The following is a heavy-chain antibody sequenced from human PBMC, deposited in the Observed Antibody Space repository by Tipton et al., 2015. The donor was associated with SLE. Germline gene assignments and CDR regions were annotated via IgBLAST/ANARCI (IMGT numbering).Heavy chain of an antibody. CDR1: GGSFSGYY. CDR3: ARGLPATSWFDP. V-gene: IGHV4-34*01. CDR2: INHSGST. Sequence: TLSLTCAVYGGSFSGYYWSWIRQPPGKGLGWIGEINHSGSTNYNPSLKSRLTISVDTSKNQFSLKLSSVTAADTAVYYCARGLPATSWFDPWGQGTLVTVSS. J-gene: IGHJ5*02. D-gene: IGHD1-26*01.